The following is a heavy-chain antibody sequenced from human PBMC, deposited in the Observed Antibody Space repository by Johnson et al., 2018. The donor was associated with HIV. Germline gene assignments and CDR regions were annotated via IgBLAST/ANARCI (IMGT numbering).Heavy chain of an antibody. CDR1: GFTFSSYG. V-gene: IGHV3-30*03. CDR2: ISYDGANK. J-gene: IGHJ3*02. CDR3: ARDDIRDGKSFDI. Sequence: QVQLVESGGGLVQPGGSLRLSCAASGFTFSSYGMHWVRQAPGKGLEWVAVISYDGANKYYADSGKGRFTISRDNSRNTLYLQMNSLRAEDTAVYYCARDDIRDGKSFDIWGQGTMVTVSS.